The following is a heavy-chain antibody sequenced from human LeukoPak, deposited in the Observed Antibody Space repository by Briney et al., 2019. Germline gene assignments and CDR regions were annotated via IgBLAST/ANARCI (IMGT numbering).Heavy chain of an antibody. J-gene: IGHJ4*02. D-gene: IGHD3-10*01. CDR1: GFSLSTSGMC. CDR3: ARSRRLYGSGSYADDY. CDR2: IDWDDDK. V-gene: IGHV2-70*11. Sequence: ESGPALVKPTQTLTLTCTFSGFSLSTSGMCVSWIRQPPGKALEWLARIDWDDDKYYSTSLKTRLTISKDTSKNQVVLTMTNIDPVDTATYYCARSRRLYGSGSYADDYWGQGTLVTVSS.